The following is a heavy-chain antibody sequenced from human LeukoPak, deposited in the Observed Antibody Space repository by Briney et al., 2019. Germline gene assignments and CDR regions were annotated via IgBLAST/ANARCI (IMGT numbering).Heavy chain of an antibody. Sequence: GGSLRLSCAASGFTFSSYSMNWVRQAPGKGLEWVSYISSSGSTIYYADSVKGRFTISRDNAKNSLYLQMNSLRAEDTAVYYCARDQWKLHPFDYWGQGTLVTVSS. CDR3: ARDQWKLHPFDY. V-gene: IGHV3-48*04. J-gene: IGHJ4*02. D-gene: IGHD1-26*01. CDR2: ISSSGSTI. CDR1: GFTFSSYS.